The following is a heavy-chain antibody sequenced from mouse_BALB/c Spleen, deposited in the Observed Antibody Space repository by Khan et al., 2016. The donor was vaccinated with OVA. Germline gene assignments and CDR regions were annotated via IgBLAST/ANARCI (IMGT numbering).Heavy chain of an antibody. CDR3: ATYGNYDWFIY. CDR1: GYSFTNYW. CDR2: IHPSDSET. J-gene: IGHJ3*01. D-gene: IGHD2-1*01. V-gene: IGHV1-74*01. Sequence: QVQLQQPGAELVRPGASVRLSCKASGYSFTNYWMNWVKQRPGQGLEWIGMIHPSDSETRLNQKFKDQATLTVDKSSSTAYMQLSSPTSEDSAVYYCATYGNYDWFIYWGQGTLVTVSA.